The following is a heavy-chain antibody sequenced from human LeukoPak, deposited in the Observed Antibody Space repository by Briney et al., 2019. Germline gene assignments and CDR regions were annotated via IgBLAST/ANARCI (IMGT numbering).Heavy chain of an antibody. CDR1: GGSISSSSYY. V-gene: IGHV4-39*07. J-gene: IGHJ4*02. Sequence: PSETLSLTCTVSGGSISSSSYYWGWIRQPPGKGLEWIGSIYYSGSTYYNPSLKSRVTISVDTSKNQFSLKLSSVTAADTAVYYCARLGCSGGSCSVDYWGQGTLVTVSS. D-gene: IGHD2-15*01. CDR3: ARLGCSGGSCSVDY. CDR2: IYYSGST.